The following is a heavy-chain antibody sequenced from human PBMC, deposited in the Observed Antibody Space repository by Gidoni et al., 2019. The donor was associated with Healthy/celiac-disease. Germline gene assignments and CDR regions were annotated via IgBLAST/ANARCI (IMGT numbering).Heavy chain of an antibody. D-gene: IGHD5-18*01. Sequence: QVPLVESGGGVVQPGRSLRLSCAASGFPFSRYGMHWVRQAPGKGLEWVAVIWYDGSNKYYADSVKGRFTISRDNSKNTLYLQMNSLRAEDTAVYYCAREGYSYGSTEYYFDYWGQGTLVTVSS. CDR3: AREGYSYGSTEYYFDY. CDR1: GFPFSRYG. J-gene: IGHJ4*02. V-gene: IGHV3-33*01. CDR2: IWYDGSNK.